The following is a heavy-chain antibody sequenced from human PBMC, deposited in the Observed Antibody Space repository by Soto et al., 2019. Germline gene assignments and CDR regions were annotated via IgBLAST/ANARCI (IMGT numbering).Heavy chain of an antibody. V-gene: IGHV4-59*01. CDR3: ARTDYGDYVLDY. D-gene: IGHD4-17*01. CDR1: GGSICSYY. CDR2: IYYSGST. Sequence: SESLSLTCTVSGGSICSYYWSWIRQPPGKGLEWIGYIYYSGSTNYNPSLKSRVTISVDTSKNQFSLKLSSVTAADTAVYYCARTDYGDYVLDYWGQGTLVTVSS. J-gene: IGHJ4*02.